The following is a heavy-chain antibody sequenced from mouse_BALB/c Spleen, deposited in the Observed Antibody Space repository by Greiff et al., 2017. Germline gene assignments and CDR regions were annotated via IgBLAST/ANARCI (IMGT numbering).Heavy chain of an antibody. CDR3: ARHYYGNYASMDY. CDR2: ISSGSSTI. J-gene: IGHJ4*01. V-gene: IGHV5-17*02. Sequence: EVQGVESGGGLVQPGGSRKLSCAASGFTFSSFGMHWVRQAPEKGLEWVAYISSGSSTIYYADTVKGRFTISRDNPKNTLFLQMTSLRSEDTAMYYCARHYYGNYASMDYWGQGTSVTVSS. CDR1: GFTFSSFG. D-gene: IGHD2-1*01.